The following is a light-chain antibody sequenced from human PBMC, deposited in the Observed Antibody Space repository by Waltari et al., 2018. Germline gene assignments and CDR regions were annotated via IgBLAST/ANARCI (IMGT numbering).Light chain of an antibody. CDR1: TSNIGAGHD. Sequence: QSVLTQPPSVSGTPGQRVTISCSGSTSNIGAGHDVHWYQHLPGTAPKLLIYGNNNRPSGVPDRFSGSKSGTSASLAITWLQADDEADYFCQSFDNMLSGRVVFGGGTKLAVL. J-gene: IGLJ2*01. V-gene: IGLV1-40*01. CDR3: QSFDNMLSGRVV. CDR2: GNN.